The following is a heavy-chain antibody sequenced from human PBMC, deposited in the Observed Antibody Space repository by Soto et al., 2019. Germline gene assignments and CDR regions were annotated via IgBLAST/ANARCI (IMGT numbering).Heavy chain of an antibody. J-gene: IGHJ5*02. CDR3: ARDRHNNFFDP. CDR2: IYYSGST. D-gene: IGHD6-6*01. V-gene: IGHV4-31*03. Sequence: KPSETLALTCTVSGASMSSGGYYWTWIGQSPGKGLEWIGYIYYSGSTYYNPSLESRVAISLDTSRSQFSLTLHSVTAADTAIYYCARDRHNNFFDPWGQGTLVTVSS. CDR1: GASMSSGGYY.